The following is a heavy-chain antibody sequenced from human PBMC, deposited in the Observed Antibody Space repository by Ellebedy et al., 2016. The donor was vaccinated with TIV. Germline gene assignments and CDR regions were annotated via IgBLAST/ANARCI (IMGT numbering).Heavy chain of an antibody. D-gene: IGHD2-2*02. CDR2: IIPIFGTA. J-gene: IGHJ6*02. Sequence: SVKVSXXASGGTFSSYAISWVRQAPGQGLEWMGGIIPIFGTANYAQKFQGRVTITADESTSTAYMELSSLRSEDTAVYYCARAVPAAISVNYYYYGMDVWGQGTTVTVSS. CDR3: ARAVPAAISVNYYYYGMDV. CDR1: GGTFSSYA. V-gene: IGHV1-69*13.